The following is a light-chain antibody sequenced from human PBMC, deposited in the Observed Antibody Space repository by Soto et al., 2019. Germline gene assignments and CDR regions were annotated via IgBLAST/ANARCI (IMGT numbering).Light chain of an antibody. V-gene: IGKV1-6*01. CDR1: QGIRND. J-gene: IGKJ2*01. Sequence: AIQMTQSPSSLSASLGDRVTITCRASQGIRNDLGWYQQKPGKAPKLLIYAASSLQSRVPARFSGSGSGTDFTLTISRLQPEDFAVYYCLQDYNYPYTFGQGTKLEIK. CDR3: LQDYNYPYT. CDR2: AAS.